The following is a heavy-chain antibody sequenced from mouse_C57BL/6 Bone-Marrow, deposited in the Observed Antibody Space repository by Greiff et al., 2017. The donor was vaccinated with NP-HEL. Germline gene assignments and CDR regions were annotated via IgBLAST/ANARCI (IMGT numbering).Heavy chain of an antibody. Sequence: QVQLQQPGAELVKPGASVKLSCKASGYTFTSYWMQWVKQRPGQGLEWIGEIDPSDCYTNYNQKFKGKATLTVDTSSSTAYMQLSCLTSEAAAVYYRETTAQATWFAFWGQGKLVTVSA. CDR2: IDPSDCYT. V-gene: IGHV1-50*01. D-gene: IGHD3-2*02. CDR1: GYTFTSYW. CDR3: ETTAQATWFAF. J-gene: IGHJ3*01.